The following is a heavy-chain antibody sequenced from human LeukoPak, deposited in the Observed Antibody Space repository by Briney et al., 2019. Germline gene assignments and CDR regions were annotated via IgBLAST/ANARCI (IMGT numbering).Heavy chain of an antibody. Sequence: GGSLTLSCAASGFTFSDYYMSWIRQAPGKGLEWVSYISSSGSTIYYADSVKGRFTISRDNAKNSLYLQMNSLRAEDTAVYYCAVSVGATSGWFDPWGQGTLVTVSS. CDR3: AVSVGATSGWFDP. V-gene: IGHV3-11*04. CDR2: ISSSGSTI. CDR1: GFTFSDYY. D-gene: IGHD1-26*01. J-gene: IGHJ5*02.